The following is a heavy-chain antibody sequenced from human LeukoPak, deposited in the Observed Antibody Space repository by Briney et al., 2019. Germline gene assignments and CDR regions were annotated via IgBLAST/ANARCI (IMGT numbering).Heavy chain of an antibody. CDR2: IWYDGSNK. CDR3: AKSVIGCGGDCYYFDY. J-gene: IGHJ4*02. Sequence: PGGSLRLSCAASGFTFSSYGMHWVRQAPGKGLEWVADIWYDGSNKYYADSVKGRFTISRDNSKNTLYLHMNSLRAEDTAVYYCAKSVIGCGGDCYYFDYWGQGTLVTVSS. V-gene: IGHV3-33*06. D-gene: IGHD2-21*02. CDR1: GFTFSSYG.